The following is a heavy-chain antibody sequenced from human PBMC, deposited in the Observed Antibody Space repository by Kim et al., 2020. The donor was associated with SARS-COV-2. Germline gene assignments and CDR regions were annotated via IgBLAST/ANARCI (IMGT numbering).Heavy chain of an antibody. V-gene: IGHV3-53*01. CDR1: GFTVSSNY. CDR2: IYSGGST. J-gene: IGHJ6*02. CDR3: ARAQYGGYDPYYYYYGMDV. Sequence: GGSLRLSCAASGFTVSSNYMSWVRQAPGKGLEWVSVIYSGGSTYYADSVKGRFIISRDNSKNTLYLQMNSLRAEDTAVYYCARAQYGGYDPYYYYYGMDVWGQGTTVTVSS. D-gene: IGHD5-12*01.